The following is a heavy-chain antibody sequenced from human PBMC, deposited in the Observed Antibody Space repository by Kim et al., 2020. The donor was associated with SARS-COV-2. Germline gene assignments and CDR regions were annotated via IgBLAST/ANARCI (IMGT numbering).Heavy chain of an antibody. CDR1: GFTFSSYA. Sequence: GGSLRLSCAASGFTFSSYAMSWVRQAPGKGLEWVSGISASGGSTYYADSVKGRFTISRDNSKNTLYLQMNSLRAEDTAVYYCAKGTAAAPPYYNYGMDVWGPGTTVTVSS. D-gene: IGHD6-13*01. V-gene: IGHV3-23*01. CDR2: ISASGGST. CDR3: AKGTAAAPPYYNYGMDV. J-gene: IGHJ6*02.